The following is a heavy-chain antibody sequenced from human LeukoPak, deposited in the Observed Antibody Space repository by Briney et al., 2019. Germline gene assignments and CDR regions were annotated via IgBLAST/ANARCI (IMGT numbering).Heavy chain of an antibody. CDR2: INHSGST. Sequence: SETLSLTCTVSGGSISSGGYYWSWIRQPPGKGLEWIGEINHSGSTNYNPSLKSRVTISVDTSKNQFSLNLYSVTAADTAVYYCARPGWFGELYEGYYFGYWGQGTLVTVSS. CDR1: GGSISSGGYY. V-gene: IGHV4-39*07. D-gene: IGHD3-10*01. J-gene: IGHJ4*02. CDR3: ARPGWFGELYEGYYFGY.